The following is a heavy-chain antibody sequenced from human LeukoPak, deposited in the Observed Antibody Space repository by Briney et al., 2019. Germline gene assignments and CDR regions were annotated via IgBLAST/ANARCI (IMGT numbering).Heavy chain of an antibody. V-gene: IGHV3-30*18. D-gene: IGHD2-21*02. CDR1: GFTFSSYG. Sequence: GRSLRLSCAASGFTFSSYGMHWVRQAPGKGLEWVAGISYDGSNKYYEDSVKGRFTISRDNSKNTLHLQMNSLRAEDTAVYYCAKGFGGVTPLDFWGQGTLLTVSS. J-gene: IGHJ4*02. CDR2: ISYDGSNK. CDR3: AKGFGGVTPLDF.